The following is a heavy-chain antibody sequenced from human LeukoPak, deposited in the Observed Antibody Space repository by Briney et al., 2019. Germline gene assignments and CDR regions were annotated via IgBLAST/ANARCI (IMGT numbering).Heavy chain of an antibody. Sequence: GGSLRLSCAASGFPFSPYWMHWVRQAPGKGLVWVSRINNDGSSTMYADSVKGRFTISRDNARNTLYLQMNSLRDDDTAVYYCARDYNSSPDYWRQGTLVTVSS. CDR3: ARDYNSSPDY. J-gene: IGHJ4*02. D-gene: IGHD6-13*01. CDR1: GFPFSPYW. CDR2: INNDGSST. V-gene: IGHV3-74*03.